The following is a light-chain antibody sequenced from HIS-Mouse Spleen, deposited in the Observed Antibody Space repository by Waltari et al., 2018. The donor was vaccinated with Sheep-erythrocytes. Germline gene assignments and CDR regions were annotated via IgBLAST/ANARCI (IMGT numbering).Light chain of an antibody. Sequence: SYELTQPPSVSVSPGQTARITCSGDALPKQYAYWYQQKPGHAPVLVIYKDSERPSGLPERFSGSSSGTTVTLTISGGQAEDEADYYCQSADSSGTYPVFGGGTKLTVL. CDR3: QSADSSGTYPV. J-gene: IGLJ2*01. CDR1: ALPKQY. V-gene: IGLV3-25*03. CDR2: KDS.